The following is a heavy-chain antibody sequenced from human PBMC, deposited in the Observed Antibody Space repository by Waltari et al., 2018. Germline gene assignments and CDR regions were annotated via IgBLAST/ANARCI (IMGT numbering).Heavy chain of an antibody. J-gene: IGHJ4*02. Sequence: EVQLVQSGAEVKKPGATVKISCKASGYTFTDYYMHWVQQAPGKGLEWMGRVNPQDSESIDAEKFQGRVTITADTSTETAYMVLRSLRSEDTAVYYCAPVVPLGVATGYWGQGTLVTVSS. CDR1: GYTFTDYY. CDR2: VNPQDSES. CDR3: APVVPLGVATGY. D-gene: IGHD3-16*01. V-gene: IGHV1-69-2*01.